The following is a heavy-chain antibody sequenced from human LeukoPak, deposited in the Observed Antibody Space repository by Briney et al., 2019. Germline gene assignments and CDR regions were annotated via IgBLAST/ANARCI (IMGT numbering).Heavy chain of an antibody. CDR3: AKGYWYFDL. CDR1: GFTFSSYG. Sequence: GGSLRLSCAASGFTFSSYGMHWVRQAPGKGLEWVAVISYDGSNKYYVDSVKGRFTIFRDNSKNTLYLQMNSLRAEDTAVYYCAKGYWYFDLWGRGTLVTVSS. V-gene: IGHV3-30*18. CDR2: ISYDGSNK. J-gene: IGHJ2*01.